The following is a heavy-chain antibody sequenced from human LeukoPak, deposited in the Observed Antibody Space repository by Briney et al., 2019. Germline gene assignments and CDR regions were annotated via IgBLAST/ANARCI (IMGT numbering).Heavy chain of an antibody. Sequence: ASVKVCCKVSGYTLTELSMHWERQAPGKGLEWMGGFDPEDGETIYAQKFQGRVTMTEDTSTDTAYMELSSLRSEDTAVYYCATSPSNMVRGSSFFQHWGQGTLVTVSS. CDR1: GYTLTELS. J-gene: IGHJ1*01. D-gene: IGHD3-10*01. CDR3: ATSPSNMVRGSSFFQH. CDR2: FDPEDGET. V-gene: IGHV1-24*01.